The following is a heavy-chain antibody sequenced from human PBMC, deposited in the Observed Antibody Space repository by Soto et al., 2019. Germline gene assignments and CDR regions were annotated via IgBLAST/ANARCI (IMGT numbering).Heavy chain of an antibody. CDR3: ARDYYYGSGTRPGY. CDR2: IKQDGSEK. V-gene: IGHV3-7*03. D-gene: IGHD3-10*01. J-gene: IGHJ4*02. CDR1: GFTFSSYS. Sequence: PGGALRLSCADSGFTFSSYSMSWFRQAPGKGLEWVANIKQDGSEKYYLDSVKGRFTIARDNAKNSLYLQMNSLRAEDTAVYYCARDYYYGSGTRPGYWGQGTLLTASS.